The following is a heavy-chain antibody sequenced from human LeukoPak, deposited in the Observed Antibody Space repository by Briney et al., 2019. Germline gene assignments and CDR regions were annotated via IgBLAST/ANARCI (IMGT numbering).Heavy chain of an antibody. V-gene: IGHV3-48*03. Sequence: GSLRLSCAASGFTFSSYEMNWVRQAPGKGLEWVSYISSSGSTIYYADSVKGRFTISRDNAKNSLYLQMNSLRAEDTAVYYCARDKGVKDGYNYGGYWGRGTLVTVSS. J-gene: IGHJ4*02. CDR3: ARDKGVKDGYNYGGY. D-gene: IGHD5-24*01. CDR2: ISSSGSTI. CDR1: GFTFSSYE.